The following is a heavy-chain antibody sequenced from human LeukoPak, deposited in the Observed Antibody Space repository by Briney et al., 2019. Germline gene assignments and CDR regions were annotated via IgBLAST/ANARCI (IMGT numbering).Heavy chain of an antibody. J-gene: IGHJ6*03. CDR3: ARRKANYYYYYYMDV. V-gene: IGHV4-34*01. Sequence: PSETLSLTCTVSGGSISSDYWSWIRQPPGKGLEWIGEINHSGSTNYNPSPKSRVTISVDTSKNQFSLKLSSVTAADTAVYYCARRKANYYYYYYMDVWGKGTTVTVSS. CDR1: GGSISSDY. CDR2: INHSGST.